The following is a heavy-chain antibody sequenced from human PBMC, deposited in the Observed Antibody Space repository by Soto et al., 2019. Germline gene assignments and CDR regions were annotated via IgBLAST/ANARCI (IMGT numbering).Heavy chain of an antibody. D-gene: IGHD3-22*01. J-gene: IGHJ6*02. V-gene: IGHV3-23*01. CDR3: AISRHYYDSSGYYYYYGMDV. Sequence: EVQLLESGGGLVQPGGSLRLSCAASGFTFSSYAMSWVRQAPGKGLEWVSAISGSGGSTYYADSVKGRFTISRDNSKNTLYLQMNSLRAEDTDVYYCAISRHYYDSSGYYYYYGMDVWGQGTTVTVSS. CDR1: GFTFSSYA. CDR2: ISGSGGST.